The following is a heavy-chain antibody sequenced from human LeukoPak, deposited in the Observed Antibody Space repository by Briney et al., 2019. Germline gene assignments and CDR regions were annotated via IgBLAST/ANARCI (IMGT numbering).Heavy chain of an antibody. V-gene: IGHV3-48*02. CDR1: GFTFSSYE. Sequence: GGSLRLSCAASGFTFSSYEMNWVRQAPGKGLEWVSYISGSSNTIYYADSVKGRFTISRDNAKNSLYLQMNSLRDEDTAVYYCARAVTTVTRGGLVFDYWGQGTLVTVPS. CDR3: ARAVTTVTRGGLVFDY. D-gene: IGHD4-17*01. J-gene: IGHJ4*02. CDR2: ISGSSNTI.